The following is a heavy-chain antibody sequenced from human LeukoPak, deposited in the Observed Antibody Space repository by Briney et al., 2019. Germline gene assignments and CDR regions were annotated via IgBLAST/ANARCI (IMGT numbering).Heavy chain of an antibody. V-gene: IGHV1-24*01. CDR3: ATQLSSGWPLRHLPFDY. CDR2: YDPADGET. CDR1: GYTPTELS. J-gene: IGHJ4*02. D-gene: IGHD3-22*01. Sequence: GASVKVSCKVSGYTPTELSMHWVRQAPGKGLEWMGGYDPADGETIYAQKFQGRVTMTEDTSTDTAYMELSSLRSEDTAVYYCATQLSSGWPLRHLPFDYRGQGTLVTVSS.